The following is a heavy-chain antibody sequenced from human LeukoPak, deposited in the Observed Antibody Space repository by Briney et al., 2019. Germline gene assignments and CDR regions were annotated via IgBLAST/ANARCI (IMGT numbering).Heavy chain of an antibody. J-gene: IGHJ5*02. V-gene: IGHV4-59*01. CDR2: IYYSGST. CDR3: ARAVRVRGVGGVWFDP. CDR1: GGSISSYY. Sequence: PSETLSLTCTVSGGSISSYYWSWIRQPPGKGLEWIGYIYYSGSTNYNPSLKSRVTISVDTSKNQFSLKLSSVTAADTAVYYCARAVRVRGVGGVWFDPWGQGTLVTVSS. D-gene: IGHD3-10*01.